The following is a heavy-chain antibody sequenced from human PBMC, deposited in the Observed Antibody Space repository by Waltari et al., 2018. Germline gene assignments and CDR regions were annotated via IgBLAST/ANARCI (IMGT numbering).Heavy chain of an antibody. Sequence: QVQLVQSGGEVKPPGASVKVYCKASGYTFTTYGISWVRQAPGQGLEWMAWISTYNANTKYAQRFQGRVIMTTDTSTNTAYMELRGLRSDDTALYYCTRHTAMFGFDIWGQGTTVTVSS. V-gene: IGHV1-18*01. J-gene: IGHJ3*02. CDR3: TRHTAMFGFDI. CDR2: ISTYNANT. D-gene: IGHD5-18*01. CDR1: GYTFTTYG.